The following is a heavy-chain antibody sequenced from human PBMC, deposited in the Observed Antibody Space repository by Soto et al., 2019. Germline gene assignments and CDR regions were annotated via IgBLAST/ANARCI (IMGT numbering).Heavy chain of an antibody. D-gene: IGHD2-15*01. Sequence: QVHLVQSGPEVKKPGASVKVSCKASGYTFNTYGITWVRQAPGQGLEWMAWINAYNGNRIYAQNFQGRVTVTTAPSTSAAYMELMSLTSDETAAYFCARDRDRVADIWGLGTMVTVSS. J-gene: IGHJ3*02. CDR1: GYTFNTYG. CDR3: ARDRDRVADI. V-gene: IGHV1-18*01. CDR2: INAYNGNR.